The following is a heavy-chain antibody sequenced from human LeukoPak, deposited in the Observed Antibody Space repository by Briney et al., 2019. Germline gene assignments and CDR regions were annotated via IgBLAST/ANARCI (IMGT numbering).Heavy chain of an antibody. CDR3: ARGRPHGNDY. V-gene: IGHV3-7*01. Sequence: GGSLRLSCAASGFTFSSYWMSWVRQAPGKGLGWVANIKQDGSQKYYVDSVKGRFTISRDNAKNSLYLQMNSLRVEDTAVYYCARGRPHGNDYWGHGTLVTVSS. D-gene: IGHD4-23*01. CDR2: IKQDGSQK. J-gene: IGHJ4*01. CDR1: GFTFSSYW.